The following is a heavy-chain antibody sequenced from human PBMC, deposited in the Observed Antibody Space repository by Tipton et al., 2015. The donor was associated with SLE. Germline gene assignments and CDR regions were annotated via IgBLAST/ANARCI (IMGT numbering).Heavy chain of an antibody. CDR2: IRYDGSNK. CDR3: AKPDIVARLGAFDI. Sequence: SGFTFSSYGMHWVRQAPGKGLEWVAFIRYDGSNKYYADSVKGRFTISRDNSKNTLYLQMNSLRAEDTAVYYCAKPDIVARLGAFDIWGQGTMVTVSS. D-gene: IGHD5-12*01. CDR1: GFTFSSYG. V-gene: IGHV3-30*02. J-gene: IGHJ3*02.